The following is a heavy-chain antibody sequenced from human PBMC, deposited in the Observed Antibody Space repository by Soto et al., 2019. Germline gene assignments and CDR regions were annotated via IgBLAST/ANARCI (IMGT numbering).Heavy chain of an antibody. J-gene: IGHJ6*02. Sequence: AGGSLRLSCAASGFTFSSYALSWVRPAPGKGLECVSAISGSGGSTYYADSVKGRFTISRDNSKNTLYLQMNSLRAEDTAVYYCAKDRTYDGSGSSPGYYGMDVWGQGTTVTVAS. V-gene: IGHV3-23*01. CDR1: GFTFSSYA. CDR3: AKDRTYDGSGSSPGYYGMDV. D-gene: IGHD3-10*01. CDR2: ISGSGGST.